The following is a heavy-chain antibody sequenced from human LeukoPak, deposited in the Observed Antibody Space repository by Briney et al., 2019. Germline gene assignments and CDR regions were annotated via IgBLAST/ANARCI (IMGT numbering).Heavy chain of an antibody. J-gene: IGHJ6*02. Sequence: SETLSLTCAVYGGSFSGYYWSWIRQPPGKGLEWIGEINHSGSTNYNPSLKSRVTISVDTSKNQFSLKLSSVTAADTAVYYCXXXXXXXXXXXXDSSGARGYYYGMDVWGQGTTVTVSS. CDR1: GGSFSGYY. V-gene: IGHV4-34*01. CDR2: INHSGST. CDR3: XXXXXXXXXXXXDSSGARGYYYGMDV. D-gene: IGHD3-22*01.